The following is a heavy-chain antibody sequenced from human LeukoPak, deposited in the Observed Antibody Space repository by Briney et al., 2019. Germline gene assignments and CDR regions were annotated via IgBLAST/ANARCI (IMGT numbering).Heavy chain of an antibody. D-gene: IGHD3-3*01. J-gene: IGHJ4*02. Sequence: SETLSLTCAVSGGSSSSSSYYWGWIRQPPGKGLEWIGSIYYSGSTYYNPSLKSRVTISVDTSKNQFSLKLSSVTAADTAVYYCARKNTIFGVVIEIDPSTYFDHWGQGTLVTVSS. CDR2: IYYSGST. CDR3: ARKNTIFGVVIEIDPSTYFDH. V-gene: IGHV4-39*01. CDR1: GGSSSSSSYY.